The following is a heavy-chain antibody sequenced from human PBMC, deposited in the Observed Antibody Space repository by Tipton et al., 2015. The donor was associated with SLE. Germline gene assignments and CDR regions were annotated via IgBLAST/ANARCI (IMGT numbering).Heavy chain of an antibody. CDR3: ARDVYGYWSDYNQGFDY. J-gene: IGHJ4*02. CDR2: IYSGGTT. V-gene: IGHV3-66*01. Sequence: SLRLSCAVSGIAVSRNYMMWVRQAPGKGLEWASLIYSGGTTQYADSVKGRFTISRDNTKNLVYLQMKSLRADDTAVYYCARDVYGYWSDYNQGFDYWGQGTLVTVSS. CDR1: GIAVSRNY. D-gene: IGHD3-3*01.